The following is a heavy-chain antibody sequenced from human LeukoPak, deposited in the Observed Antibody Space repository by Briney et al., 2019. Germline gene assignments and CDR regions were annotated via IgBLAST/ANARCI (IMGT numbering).Heavy chain of an antibody. Sequence: GGSLRLSWAASGFSFSVYEMHWVRQAPGKGLEWISDISSSGTTTYYADSVKGRFTISRDNAKNSLYLQMNSLRAEDTAVYYCTPLTVATNFDYWGQGTLVTVSS. J-gene: IGHJ4*02. D-gene: IGHD5-12*01. CDR3: TPLTVATNFDY. V-gene: IGHV3-48*03. CDR1: GFSFSVYE. CDR2: ISSSGTTT.